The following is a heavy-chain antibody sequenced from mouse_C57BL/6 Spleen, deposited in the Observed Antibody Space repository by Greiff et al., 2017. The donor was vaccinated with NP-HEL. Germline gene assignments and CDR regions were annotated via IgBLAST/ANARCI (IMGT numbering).Heavy chain of an antibody. CDR2: INPNNGGT. J-gene: IGHJ2*01. Sequence: EVKLQESGPELVKPGASVKMSCKASGYTFTDYNMHWVKQSHGKSLEWIGYINPNNGGTSYNQKFKGKATLTVNKSSSTAYMELRSLTSEDSAVYYCARIGAYDGYDYWGQGTTLTVSS. V-gene: IGHV1-22*01. CDR3: ARIGAYDGYDY. D-gene: IGHD2-3*01. CDR1: GYTFTDYN.